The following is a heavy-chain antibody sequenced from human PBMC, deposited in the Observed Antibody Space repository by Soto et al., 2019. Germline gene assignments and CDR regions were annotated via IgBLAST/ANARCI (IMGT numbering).Heavy chain of an antibody. J-gene: IGHJ4*02. V-gene: IGHV4-59*01. Sequence: SETLSLTCTVSGGSLRGYSWSWIRQSPGKGLEWIGYIYYSGSTNYNPSLKSRVTISVDTSKNQFSLKLSSVTAADTAVYYCAILSYYYDSSGWEDYWGQGTLVTVSS. CDR1: GGSLRGYS. D-gene: IGHD3-22*01. CDR3: AILSYYYDSSGWEDY. CDR2: IYYSGST.